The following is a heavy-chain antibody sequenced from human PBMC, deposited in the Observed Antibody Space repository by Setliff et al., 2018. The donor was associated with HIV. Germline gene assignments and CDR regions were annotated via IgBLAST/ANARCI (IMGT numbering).Heavy chain of an antibody. Sequence: TLSLTCTVSGGPISSADHFWAWIRQSRGTGLEWIGYVYYGGSSYYNPSLASRVTMSVDTSKNQFSLELRSVIAADTAVYYCARQGAFCSGTSCYYFDYWGQGILVTVSS. CDR1: GGPISSADHF. V-gene: IGHV4-31*03. CDR3: ARQGAFCSGTSCYYFDY. D-gene: IGHD2-2*01. CDR2: VYYGGSS. J-gene: IGHJ4*02.